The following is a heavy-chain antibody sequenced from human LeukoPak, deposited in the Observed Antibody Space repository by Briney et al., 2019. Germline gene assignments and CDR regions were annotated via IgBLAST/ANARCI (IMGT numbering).Heavy chain of an antibody. J-gene: IGHJ5*02. CDR3: AKKGGTGWPENWFDA. D-gene: IGHD6-19*01. V-gene: IGHV3-33*06. CDR1: GFTFNDYG. Sequence: PGRTLRLSCAASGFTFNDYGMHWVRQAPGKGLEWVAIMWADGYTYHYADSVRGRFTVSRDNSKNTVYLQMNSLEAEDTAVYYCAKKGGTGWPENWFDAWGQGTLVTVSS. CDR2: MWADGYTY.